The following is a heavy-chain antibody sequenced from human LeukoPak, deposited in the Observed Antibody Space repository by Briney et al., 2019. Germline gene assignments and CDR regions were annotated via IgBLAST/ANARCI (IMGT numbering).Heavy chain of an antibody. J-gene: IGHJ6*02. D-gene: IGHD6-6*01. CDR1: GGSISSYY. CDR3: ARAGYSSSLPPYYYYYGMDV. V-gene: IGHV4-59*08. CDR2: IHYSGST. Sequence: SETLSLTCTVSGGSISSYYCSWIRQPPGKGLEWIGYIHYSGSTNYNPSLKSRVTISVATSKNQFSLKLSSVTAADTDVYYCARAGYSSSLPPYYYYYGMDVWGQGTTVTVSS.